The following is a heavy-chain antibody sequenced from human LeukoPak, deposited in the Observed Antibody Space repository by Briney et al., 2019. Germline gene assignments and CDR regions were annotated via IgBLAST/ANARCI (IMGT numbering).Heavy chain of an antibody. J-gene: IGHJ4*02. CDR2: IYYSGTT. CDR1: GGSISSYY. V-gene: IGHV4-59*01. CDR3: ARGVYIAAAQYGY. D-gene: IGHD6-13*01. Sequence: SETLSLTCTVSGGSISSYYWSWIRQPPGKGLEWIGYIYYSGTTNYNPSLKSRVTISVDTSKNQFSLKMSSVTAADTAVYYCARGVYIAAAQYGYWGQGTLVTVSS.